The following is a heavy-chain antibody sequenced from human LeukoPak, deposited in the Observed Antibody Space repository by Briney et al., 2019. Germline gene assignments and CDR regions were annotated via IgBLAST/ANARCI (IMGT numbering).Heavy chain of an antibody. Sequence: GGSLRLSCAASGFTFSSYAMSWVRQAPGKGLEWVSAISGSGGSTYYAGSVKGRFTISRDNAKNSLYLQMNSLRAEDTAVYYCARHLSGPVGSFDYWGQGTLVTVSS. V-gene: IGHV3-23*01. CDR3: ARHLSGPVGSFDY. J-gene: IGHJ4*02. CDR2: ISGSGGST. D-gene: IGHD2-15*01. CDR1: GFTFSSYA.